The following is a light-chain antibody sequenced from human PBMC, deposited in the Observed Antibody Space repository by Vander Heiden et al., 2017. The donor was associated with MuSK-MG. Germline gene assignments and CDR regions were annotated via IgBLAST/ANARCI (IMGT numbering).Light chain of an antibody. Sequence: DIVMTQSPLSLPVTPGEPASISCRSSQSLLHSNGYNYLDWYLQKPGQSPQLLIYLGSNRASGVPDRFSGSGSGTDFTLKISRVAAGDVGVYYYMQALQTPYTFGQGTKLEIK. CDR3: MQALQTPYT. J-gene: IGKJ2*01. V-gene: IGKV2-28*01. CDR1: QSLLHSNGYNY. CDR2: LGS.